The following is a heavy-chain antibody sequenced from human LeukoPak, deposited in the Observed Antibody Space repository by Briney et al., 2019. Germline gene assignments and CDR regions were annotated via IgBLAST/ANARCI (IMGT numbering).Heavy chain of an antibody. CDR1: GGTFSSYA. CDR2: IIPIFGTA. J-gene: IGHJ4*02. V-gene: IGHV1-69*01. Sequence: SVKVSCKASGGTFSSYAISWVRQAPGQGLEWMGGIIPIFGTANYAQKFQGRVTITADESTSTAYMELSSLRSEDTAVYYCANPTTVTTRWWPFDYWGQGTLVTVSA. D-gene: IGHD4-17*01. CDR3: ANPTTVTTRWWPFDY.